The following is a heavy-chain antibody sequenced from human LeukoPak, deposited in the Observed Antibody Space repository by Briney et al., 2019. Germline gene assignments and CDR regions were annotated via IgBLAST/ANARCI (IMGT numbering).Heavy chain of an antibody. Sequence: RPGGSLRLSCAASGFTFDDYGMSRVRQAPGKGLEWVSGINWNGGSTGYADSVKGRFTISRDNAKNSLYLQMNRLRAEDTALYYCARGGGTVTMDYYYYYYMDVWGKGTTVTVSS. D-gene: IGHD4-17*01. CDR2: INWNGGST. CDR3: ARGGGTVTMDYYYYYYMDV. CDR1: GFTFDDYG. J-gene: IGHJ6*03. V-gene: IGHV3-20*04.